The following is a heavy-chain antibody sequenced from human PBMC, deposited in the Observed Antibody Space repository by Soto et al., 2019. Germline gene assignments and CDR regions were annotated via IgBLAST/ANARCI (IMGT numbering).Heavy chain of an antibody. CDR1: GFTFSNYA. Sequence: VGSLRLSCAASGFTFSNYAMSWVRQAPGKGLEWVSAIGGSGDWTYYADSVKGRFTICRDNAKNSLYLQMNNLRAEDTAVYYCARAPDTPFGYWGQGTLVSVSS. D-gene: IGHD2-2*02. CDR3: ARAPDTPFGY. J-gene: IGHJ4*02. V-gene: IGHV3-23*01. CDR2: IGGSGDWT.